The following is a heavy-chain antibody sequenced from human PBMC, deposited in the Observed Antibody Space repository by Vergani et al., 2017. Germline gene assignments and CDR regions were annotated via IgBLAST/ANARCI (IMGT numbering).Heavy chain of an antibody. CDR2: IDDKGKS. Sequence: QVQLQQWGAGLLKTSETLSLTCAVSGAAFNSYYWTWIRQSPGGGLEWIGEIDDKGKSICYPTLKSRVTMSVDNSKRQFSLNVTSVTAADSAMYYCVRRDFWVGPRTFDFWGAGTPVTVSS. CDR1: GAAFNSYY. CDR3: VRRDFWVGPRTFDF. J-gene: IGHJ3*01. D-gene: IGHD3-3*01. V-gene: IGHV4-34*01.